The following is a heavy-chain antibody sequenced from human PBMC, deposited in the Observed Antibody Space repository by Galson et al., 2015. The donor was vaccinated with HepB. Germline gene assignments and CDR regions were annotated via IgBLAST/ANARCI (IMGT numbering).Heavy chain of an antibody. V-gene: IGHV3-30-3*01. J-gene: IGHJ4*02. Sequence: SLRLSCAASGFTFSSYAMHWVRQAPGKGLEWVAVISYDGSNKYYADSVKGRFTISRDNSKDTLYLQMNSLRAEDTAVYYCAREQYYDSSGSDYWGQGTLVTVSS. CDR2: ISYDGSNK. CDR3: AREQYYDSSGSDY. D-gene: IGHD3-22*01. CDR1: GFTFSSYA.